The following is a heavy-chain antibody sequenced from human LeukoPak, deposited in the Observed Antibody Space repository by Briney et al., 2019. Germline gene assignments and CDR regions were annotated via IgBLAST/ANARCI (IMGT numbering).Heavy chain of an antibody. CDR2: INPNSGGT. CDR1: GYTFTGYY. Sequence: VASVKVSCKASGYTFTGYYMHWVRQAPGQGREWMGWINPNSGGTSYAQKFRGRVTMTRDTSTSTAFMELSSLRSDDTAVYYCARDFTGYSPRSPPLGAFDIWGPGTMVTVSA. J-gene: IGHJ3*02. V-gene: IGHV1-2*02. CDR3: ARDFTGYSPRSPPLGAFDI. D-gene: IGHD3-9*01.